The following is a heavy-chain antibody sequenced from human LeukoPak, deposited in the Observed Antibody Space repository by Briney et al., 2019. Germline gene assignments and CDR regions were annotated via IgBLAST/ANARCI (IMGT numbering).Heavy chain of an antibody. CDR3: ARGFRGIAVAGTFWFDP. V-gene: IGHV1-2*02. J-gene: IGHJ5*02. Sequence: ASVKVSCKASGYTFTGYYMHWVRQAPGQGLEWMGWINPNSGGTNYAQKFQGRVTMTRDTSISTAYMELSRLRSDDTAVYYCARGFRGIAVAGTFWFDPWGQGTLVTVSS. CDR1: GYTFTGYY. CDR2: INPNSGGT. D-gene: IGHD6-19*01.